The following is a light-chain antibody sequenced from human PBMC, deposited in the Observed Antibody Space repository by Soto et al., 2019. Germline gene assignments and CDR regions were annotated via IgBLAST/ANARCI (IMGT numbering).Light chain of an antibody. CDR1: QSVNSH. Sequence: EIVMTQSPASLSVSPGERVTLSCRASQSVNSHLAWYQQKPGQAPRLLIYDASNRATGIPARFSGSGAGTDFTLTISSLEPEDFAVYYCQHRSSWPLTFGGGTKVDIK. CDR2: DAS. CDR3: QHRSSWPLT. V-gene: IGKV3D-11*02. J-gene: IGKJ4*01.